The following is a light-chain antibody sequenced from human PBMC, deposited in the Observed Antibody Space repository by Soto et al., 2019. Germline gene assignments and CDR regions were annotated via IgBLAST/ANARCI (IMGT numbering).Light chain of an antibody. Sequence: AIRMTQSPSSFSASTGDRVTITCRASQGISSYLAWYQQKPGKAPKLLMYAASTLQSGVPSRFSGSGSGTDFTLTISGLQSEDFATYYCQQDYSYPRSFGQGTKVEIK. V-gene: IGKV1-8*01. J-gene: IGKJ1*01. CDR1: QGISSY. CDR2: AAS. CDR3: QQDYSYPRS.